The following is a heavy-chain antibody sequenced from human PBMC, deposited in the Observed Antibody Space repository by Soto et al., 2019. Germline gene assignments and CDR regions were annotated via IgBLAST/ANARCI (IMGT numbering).Heavy chain of an antibody. V-gene: IGHV1-18*01. D-gene: IGHD6-19*01. J-gene: IGHJ6*02. Sequence: GASVKVSCKASGYTFTSYGISWVRQAPGQGLEWMGWISAYNGNTNYAQKLQGRVTMTTDTSTSTAYMELRSLRSDDTAVYYCARWDAPPIAVHKYRYYYYGMDVWGQGTTVTVSS. CDR1: GYTFTSYG. CDR3: ARWDAPPIAVHKYRYYYYGMDV. CDR2: ISAYNGNT.